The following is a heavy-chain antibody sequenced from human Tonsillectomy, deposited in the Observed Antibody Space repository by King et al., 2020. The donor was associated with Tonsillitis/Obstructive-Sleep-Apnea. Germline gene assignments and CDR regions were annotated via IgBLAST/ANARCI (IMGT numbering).Heavy chain of an antibody. CDR1: GYMFNIYG. D-gene: IGHD4-11*01. CDR2: ITTNTGNP. CDR3: ARDPDYSKYGDHFDY. V-gene: IGHV7-4-1*02. Sequence: VQLVESGSELKKPGASVKVSCKASGYMFNIYGMNWVRQAPGQGLEWMGGITTNTGNPTYAQGFTGRFVFSLDTSVSTEYLQISSLKAEDTAVYYCARDPDYSKYGDHFDYWGQGTLVTVSS. J-gene: IGHJ4*02.